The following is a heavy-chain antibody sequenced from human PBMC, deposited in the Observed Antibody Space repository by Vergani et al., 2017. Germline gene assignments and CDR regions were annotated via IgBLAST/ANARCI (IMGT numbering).Heavy chain of an antibody. J-gene: IGHJ4*02. D-gene: IGHD5-24*01. V-gene: IGHV4-34*01. Sequence: QVQLQQWGAGLLKPSETLTLTCAVYGGSFSGYYWSWIRQPPGKGLEWIGEINHSGYTNYSPSLKSRVTISVDTSMNQFSLKLSSVTAADTAVYYCARGPSDGYPYWGQGTLVTVSS. CDR1: GGSFSGYY. CDR2: INHSGYT. CDR3: ARGPSDGYPY.